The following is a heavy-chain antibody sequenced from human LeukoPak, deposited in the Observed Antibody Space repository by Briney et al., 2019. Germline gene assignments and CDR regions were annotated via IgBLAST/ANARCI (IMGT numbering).Heavy chain of an antibody. CDR1: GFTFSSYG. D-gene: IGHD3-22*01. Sequence: GGSLRLPCAASGFTFSSYGMHWVRQAPGKGLEWVAVIWYDGSNKYYADSVKGRFTISRDNSKNTLYLQMNSLRAEDTAMYYCARDYRSRVVVVTIDYWGQGTLVTVSS. J-gene: IGHJ4*02. CDR2: IWYDGSNK. CDR3: ARDYRSRVVVVTIDY. V-gene: IGHV3-33*01.